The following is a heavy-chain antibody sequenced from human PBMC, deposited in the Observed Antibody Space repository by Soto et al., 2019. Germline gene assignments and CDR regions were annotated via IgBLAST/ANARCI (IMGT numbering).Heavy chain of an antibody. V-gene: IGHV1-18*01. D-gene: IGHD3-10*01. CDR3: ARAHNSGTYSFY. J-gene: IGHJ4*02. CDR2: IGAYSGYT. CDR1: GYIFTTSG. Sequence: QIQLQQSGAEVKTPGASVKVSCKASGYIFTTSGITWVRQAPGQGLEWMGWIGAYSGYTVYAQKVEGRVSMTTDTSTSTAYMELRSLRSDDTAVYYCARAHNSGTYSFYWGQGTLVTVSS.